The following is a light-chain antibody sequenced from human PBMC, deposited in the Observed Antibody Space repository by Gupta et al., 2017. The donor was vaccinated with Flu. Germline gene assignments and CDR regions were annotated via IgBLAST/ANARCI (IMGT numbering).Light chain of an antibody. CDR2: GND. CDR1: SSNIGAGYD. V-gene: IGLV1-40*01. CDR3: QSYDSSLSGYV. Sequence: SVLTQPPSVSGAPGPRVTNSCTGSSSNIGAGYDVHWYRQLPGTAPKLLIYGNDNRPSGVPDRFSASKSGTSASLAITGLQAEDEADYYCQSYDSSLSGYVFGTGTTVTVL. J-gene: IGLJ1*01.